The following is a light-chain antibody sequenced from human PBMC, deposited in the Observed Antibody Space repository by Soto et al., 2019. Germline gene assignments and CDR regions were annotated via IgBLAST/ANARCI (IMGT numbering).Light chain of an antibody. J-gene: IGLJ2*01. CDR2: EVS. CDR1: SSDVGGYNY. CDR3: SSYTSSSTYVV. V-gene: IGLV2-14*01. Sequence: QSALTQPASVSGSPGQSITISCTGTSSDVGGYNYVSWYQQHPGKAPKLMIYEVSNRPSGVSNRFSGSKSGNTASLTISGIQAEYEADYYCSSYTSSSTYVVFGGGTKLTVL.